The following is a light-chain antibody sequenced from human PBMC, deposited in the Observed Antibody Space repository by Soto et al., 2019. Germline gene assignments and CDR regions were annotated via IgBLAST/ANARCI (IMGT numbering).Light chain of an antibody. V-gene: IGKV1-39*01. J-gene: IGKJ1*01. CDR2: AAS. Sequence: DIQVTQSPSSLSGSVGNRVTIACRASQSVSSYLNWYQQKQGKAPKLLIYAASDLQSGVPSRFSGSGSGTDFTLTISSLQPEDVAIYFCQQSCSTPWTFGQGTTVEIK. CDR3: QQSCSTPWT. CDR1: QSVSSY.